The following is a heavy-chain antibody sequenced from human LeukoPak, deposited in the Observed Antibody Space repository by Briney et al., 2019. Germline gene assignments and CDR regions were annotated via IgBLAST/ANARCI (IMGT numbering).Heavy chain of an antibody. Sequence: SETLSPTCTVSGNSIRSGYYWGWTRQPPGKGLEWIGSIYHSGSTYYNPSLKSRVTISVDTSKNQFSLKLSSVTAADTAVYYCARDQGGGTTPFFDYWGQGTLVTVSS. J-gene: IGHJ4*02. V-gene: IGHV4-38-2*02. CDR3: ARDQGGGTTPFFDY. CDR2: IYHSGST. CDR1: GNSIRSGYY. D-gene: IGHD1-1*01.